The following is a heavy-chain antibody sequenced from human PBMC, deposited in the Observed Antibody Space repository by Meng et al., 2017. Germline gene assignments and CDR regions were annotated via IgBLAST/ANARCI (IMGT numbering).Heavy chain of an antibody. J-gene: IGHJ4*02. CDR1: GYNFPDYY. CDR3: ARDEDISAAGKLFGDY. D-gene: IGHD6-13*01. Sequence: QVPLVQSGDEVKKPGASVKVSCKPSGYNFPDYYIHWVRQAPGQGLEWMGRIDPKNGDTHYAQKFQGRVTMTGDTSISTAYMDLSGLRSDDTAVYYCARDEDISAAGKLFGDYWGQGTLVTVSS. V-gene: IGHV1-2*06. CDR2: IDPKNGDT.